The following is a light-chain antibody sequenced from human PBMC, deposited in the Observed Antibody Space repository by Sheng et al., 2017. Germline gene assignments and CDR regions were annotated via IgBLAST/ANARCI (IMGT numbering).Light chain of an antibody. V-gene: IGKV1-39*01. CDR3: KQYKSYWT. CDR2: HTS. J-gene: IGKJ1*01. CDR1: QSVSVY. Sequence: DIQMTQSPSSLSASVGDRVTITCRASQSVSVYLNWFQQKPGKAPKLLIYHTSTLHSGVPSRFSGSGSGTDFALTISSLQPDDFATYYCKQYKSYWTFGPGTKVEIK.